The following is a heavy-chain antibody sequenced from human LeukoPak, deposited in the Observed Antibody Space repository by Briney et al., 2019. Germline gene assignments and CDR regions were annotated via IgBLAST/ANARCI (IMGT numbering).Heavy chain of an antibody. CDR3: ARGGSEYAFWSVQRSNWFDP. V-gene: IGHV4-4*02. J-gene: IGHJ5*02. CDR1: GGSISSSNW. CDR2: IYHSGST. D-gene: IGHD3-3*01. Sequence: KPSGTLSLTCAVSGGSISSSNWWSWVRQPPGKGLEWIGEIYHSGSTNYNPSLKSRVTISVDKSKNQFSLKLSSVTAADTAVYYCARGGSEYAFWSVQRSNWFDPWGQGTLITVSS.